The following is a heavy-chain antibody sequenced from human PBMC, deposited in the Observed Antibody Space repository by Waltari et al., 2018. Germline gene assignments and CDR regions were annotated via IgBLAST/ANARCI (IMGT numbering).Heavy chain of an antibody. CDR3: ARSPIGQWLIEEDY. D-gene: IGHD6-19*01. Sequence: QVQLQESGPGLVKPSETLSLTCAVSGYSISSGYYWGWIRQPPGKGLEWIGSIYHSGSTYYTPSLKSRVTISVDTSKNQFSLKLSSVTAADTAVYYCARSPIGQWLIEEDYWGQGTLVTVSS. CDR2: IYHSGST. J-gene: IGHJ4*02. CDR1: GYSISSGYY. V-gene: IGHV4-38-2*01.